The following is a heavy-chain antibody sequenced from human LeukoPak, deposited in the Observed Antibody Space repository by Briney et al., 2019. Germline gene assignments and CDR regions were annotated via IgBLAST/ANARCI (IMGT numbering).Heavy chain of an antibody. CDR1: GYSFTSYW. CDR2: IYPGDSDT. J-gene: IGHJ3*02. CDR3: ARTSMVRGVLGAFDI. V-gene: IGHV5-51*01. D-gene: IGHD3-10*01. Sequence: RGESLKISCKGSGYSFTSYWIGWVRQMPGKGLEWMGIIYPGDSDTRYSPSFQGQVTISADKSISTAYLQWSSLKASDTAMYYCARTSMVRGVLGAFDIWGQGTMVTVSS.